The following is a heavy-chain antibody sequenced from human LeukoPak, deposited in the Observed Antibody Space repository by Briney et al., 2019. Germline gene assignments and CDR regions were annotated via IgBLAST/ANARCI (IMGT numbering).Heavy chain of an antibody. D-gene: IGHD4-17*01. CDR3: ARSYGDDAFDI. CDR1: GYSFTSYW. Sequence: GASLKISCKGSGYSFTSYWIGWVRQLPGKGLEWMGIIYPGDSDTRYSPSFQGQVTISADKSISTAYLQWSSLKASDTAVYYCARSYGDDAFDIWGQGTMVTVSS. V-gene: IGHV5-51*01. J-gene: IGHJ3*02. CDR2: IYPGDSDT.